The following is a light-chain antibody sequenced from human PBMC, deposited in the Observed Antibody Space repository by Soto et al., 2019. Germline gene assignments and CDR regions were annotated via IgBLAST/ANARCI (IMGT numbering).Light chain of an antibody. Sequence: DIQMTQSPSSLSASVGDRVTITSRASQGISNYLAWYQQKPGKVPKLLIYGASTLQSGVPSRFSGSGSGTYFTLTISSLQPEDVATYYFQKYNSALWTFGQGTKVEIK. CDR1: QGISNY. CDR3: QKYNSALWT. CDR2: GAS. J-gene: IGKJ1*01. V-gene: IGKV1-27*01.